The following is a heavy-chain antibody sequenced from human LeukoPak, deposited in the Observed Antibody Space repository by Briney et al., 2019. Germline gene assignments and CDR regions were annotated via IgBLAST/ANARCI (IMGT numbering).Heavy chain of an antibody. CDR1: GGSINNYY. D-gene: IGHD4-23*01. V-gene: IGHV4-59*12. J-gene: IGHJ5*02. CDR2: IHYSGST. Sequence: SETLSLTCTVSGGSINNYYWIWIRQPPGRGLEWIGYIHYSGSTNYKLSLKSRVTISVDTSKNQFSLKLSSVTAADTAVYYCAGTLAVTRWFDPWGQGTLVTVSS. CDR3: AGTLAVTRWFDP.